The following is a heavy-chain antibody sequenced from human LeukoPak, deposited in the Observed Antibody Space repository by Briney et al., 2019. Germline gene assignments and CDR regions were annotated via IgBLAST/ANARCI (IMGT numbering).Heavy chain of an antibody. J-gene: IGHJ3*02. Sequence: PGGSLRLSCAASGFTFRNYPLHWVRQAPGKGLEWVSYISTSSTTTYNADSVKGRFTISRDNAKNSLYLQMNSLRAEDTAVYYCARGEFCDSATCYTDDAFDTWGQGTVVTVSS. CDR2: ISTSSTTT. CDR1: GFTFRNYP. V-gene: IGHV3-48*04. D-gene: IGHD2-2*02. CDR3: ARGEFCDSATCYTDDAFDT.